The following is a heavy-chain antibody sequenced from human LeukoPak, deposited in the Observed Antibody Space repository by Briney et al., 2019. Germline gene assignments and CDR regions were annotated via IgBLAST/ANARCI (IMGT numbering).Heavy chain of an antibody. Sequence: KSSDTLSLTCTASGGSISNYYWSWIRQPAGKGLEWIGLIYARGNTNYNPSLTSRVTMSIDTSKNQSSLSLASVTAAGTAAYHCARTPIYYFDNSGYYNWGQGTLVTVSS. CDR3: ARTPIYYFDNSGYYN. V-gene: IGHV4-4*07. D-gene: IGHD3-22*01. J-gene: IGHJ4*02. CDR2: IYARGNT. CDR1: GGSISNYY.